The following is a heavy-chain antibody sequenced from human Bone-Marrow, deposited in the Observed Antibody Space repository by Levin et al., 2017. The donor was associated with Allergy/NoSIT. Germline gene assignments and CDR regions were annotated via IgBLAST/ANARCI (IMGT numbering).Heavy chain of an antibody. CDR3: ARGQQRLDWFDP. CDR2: INPNSGGI. CDR1: GYTFTGYY. J-gene: IGHJ5*02. V-gene: IGHV1-2*06. D-gene: IGHD6-13*01. Sequence: ASVKVSCKASGYTFTGYYMHWVRQAPGQGLEWMGRINPNSGGINYAQKFLGRVTMTRDTSITTAYMEVSRLTSDDTAVYYCARGQQRLDWFDPWGQGTLVTVSS.